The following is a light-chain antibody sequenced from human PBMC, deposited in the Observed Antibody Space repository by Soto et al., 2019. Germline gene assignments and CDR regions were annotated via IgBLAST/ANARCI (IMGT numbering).Light chain of an antibody. CDR2: AAS. V-gene: IGKV1-12*01. Sequence: IQMTQSPSSVSASVGDRVTITCRASQDISDWLAWYQQKPGKAPKLLIYAASTLQSGVPSRFSGTGSGTDFTLTISSLQPEDFATYYCLEASSFPFTFGPGTKVEIK. CDR1: QDISDW. CDR3: LEASSFPFT. J-gene: IGKJ3*01.